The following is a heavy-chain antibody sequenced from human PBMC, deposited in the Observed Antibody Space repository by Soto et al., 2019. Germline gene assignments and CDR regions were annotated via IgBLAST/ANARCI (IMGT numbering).Heavy chain of an antibody. D-gene: IGHD3-10*01. CDR2: MNPNSGNT. CDR1: GYTFTSYD. CDR3: AREIRSGFYYCSARPRLFYY. Sequence: ASVKVSCKASGYTFTSYDINWVRQATGQGLEWMGWMNPNSGNTGYAQKFQGRVTMTRNTSISTAYMELSSLRSEDTAVYYCAREIRSGFYYCSARPRLFYYCGQRTLVSLYS. V-gene: IGHV1-8*01. J-gene: IGHJ1*01.